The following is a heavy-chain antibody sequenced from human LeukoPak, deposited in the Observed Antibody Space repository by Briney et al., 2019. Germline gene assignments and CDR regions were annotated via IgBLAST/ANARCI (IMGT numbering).Heavy chain of an antibody. J-gene: IGHJ4*02. D-gene: IGHD3-22*01. CDR1: GFSISDYY. Sequence: GGSLRLSCVVSGFSISDYYMTWIRQTPGKGLEWVAVISYDGSNKYYADSVKGRFTISRDNSKNTLYLQMNSLRAEDTAVYYCARGTYYYDSSGYLDYWGQGTLVTVSS. V-gene: IGHV3-30*03. CDR3: ARGTYYYDSSGYLDY. CDR2: ISYDGSNK.